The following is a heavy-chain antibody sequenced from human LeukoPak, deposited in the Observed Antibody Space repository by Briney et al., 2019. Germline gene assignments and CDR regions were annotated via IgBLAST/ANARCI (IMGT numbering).Heavy chain of an antibody. CDR3: AKVRHREAGLLEFDY. V-gene: IGHV3-30*18. D-gene: IGHD3-22*01. CDR2: ISYDGSNK. J-gene: IGHJ4*02. CDR1: GFTFSSYG. Sequence: GRSLRLSYAASGFTFSSYGMHRVRQAPGKGLEWVAVISYDGSNKYYADSVKGRFTISRDNSKNTLYLQMNSLRAEDTAVYYCAKVRHREAGLLEFDYWGQGTLVTVSS.